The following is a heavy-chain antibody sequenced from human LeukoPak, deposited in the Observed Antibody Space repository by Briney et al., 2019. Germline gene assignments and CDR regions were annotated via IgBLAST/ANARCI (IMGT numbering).Heavy chain of an antibody. CDR2: IYRSGST. CDR1: GYSISNGYY. CDR3: ARRHSSGWFYY. J-gene: IGHJ4*02. V-gene: IGHV4-38-2*02. D-gene: IGHD6-19*01. Sequence: SETLSLTCTVSGYSISNGYYWDCIRQPPGRGLEWIGNIYRSGSTSYNPSLKSRVTISVDTSKNQFSLKVNSVTAADTAVYYYARRHSSGWFYYWGQGTLVTVSS.